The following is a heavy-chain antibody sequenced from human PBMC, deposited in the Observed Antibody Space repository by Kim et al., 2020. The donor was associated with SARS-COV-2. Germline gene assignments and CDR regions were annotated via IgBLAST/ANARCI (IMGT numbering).Heavy chain of an antibody. V-gene: IGHV3-23*01. Sequence: GGSLRLSCAASGFSFNNYAMSWVRQAPGKGLDWVSGISASGGSTYYADSVKGRFTIARDNSKNTLYLQMNSLRVEDTAVYYCAKDRSLGSYPVFDSWGQGTLVIASS. J-gene: IGHJ4*02. CDR1: GFSFNNYA. CDR2: ISASGGST. CDR3: AKDRSLGSYPVFDS. D-gene: IGHD1-26*01.